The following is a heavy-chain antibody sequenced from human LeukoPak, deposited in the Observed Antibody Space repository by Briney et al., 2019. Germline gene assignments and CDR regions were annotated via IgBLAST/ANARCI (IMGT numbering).Heavy chain of an antibody. CDR2: INHSGST. V-gene: IGHV4-34*01. Sequence: SETLSLTCAVYGGSFSGYYWSWIRQPPGKGLEWIGEINHSGSTNYNPSLKSRVTISVDTSKNQFSLKLSSVTAADTAVYYCARVGRMTTVVIRAFDIWGQGTMATVSS. CDR3: ARVGRMTTVVIRAFDI. J-gene: IGHJ3*02. D-gene: IGHD4-23*01. CDR1: GGSFSGYY.